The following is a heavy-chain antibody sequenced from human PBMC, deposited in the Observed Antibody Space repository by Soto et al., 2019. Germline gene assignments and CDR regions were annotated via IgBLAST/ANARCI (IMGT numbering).Heavy chain of an antibody. CDR3: ARVDVLRFLEWLI. J-gene: IGHJ4*02. CDR2: ISAYNGNT. Sequence: GPSVKVSSRASGYTFTNYGISWVRRAPGQGLEWLGWISAYNGNTNYAQNLQGRFTMTTDTSTSTAYMDLTSLSSDDTAVYYCARVDVLRFLEWLIWGQGTLVTVSS. D-gene: IGHD3-3*01. CDR1: GYTFTNYG. V-gene: IGHV1-18*04.